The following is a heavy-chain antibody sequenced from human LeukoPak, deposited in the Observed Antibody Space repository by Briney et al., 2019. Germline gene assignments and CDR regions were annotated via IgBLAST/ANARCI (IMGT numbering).Heavy chain of an antibody. CDR2: IKSDGKT. D-gene: IGHD3-3*01. CDR3: ARAPSEVGGYYPEYFRH. Sequence: GGSLRLSCEASGFTFRRYWMHWVRQAPGKGLVWVSRIKSDGKTNYADSVKGRFTISRDNAKNTVSLQMNSLRADDTGVYYCARAPSEVGGYYPEYFRHWGQGTLVTVSS. CDR1: GFTFRRYW. V-gene: IGHV3-74*01. J-gene: IGHJ1*01.